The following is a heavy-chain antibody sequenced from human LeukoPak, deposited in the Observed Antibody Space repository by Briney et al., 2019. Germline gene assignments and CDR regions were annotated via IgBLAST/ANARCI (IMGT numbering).Heavy chain of an antibody. V-gene: IGHV3-53*01. D-gene: IGHD3-22*01. CDR1: GFTVSSIH. CDR2: TYTGGNS. CDR3: ARGGRGSAAVVAPRSFDI. Sequence: GGSLRLSCAASGFTVSSIHMVWVRQAPGKGLEWVSVTYTGGNSYYADSVKGRPIISRDISKNTLYLQMNSLRAEDSALYYCARGGRGSAAVVAPRSFDIWGQGTMVTVSS. J-gene: IGHJ3*02.